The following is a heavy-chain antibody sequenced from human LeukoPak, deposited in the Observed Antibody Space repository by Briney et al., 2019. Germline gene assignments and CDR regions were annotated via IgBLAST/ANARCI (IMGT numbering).Heavy chain of an antibody. CDR2: ISGSGGST. J-gene: IGHJ3*02. CDR1: GFTFSSYA. Sequence: GGSLRLSCAASGFTFSSYAMSWVRQAPGKGLEGVSAISGSGGSTYYADSVEGRFTISRDNSKNTLYLQMNSLRAEDTAVYYFAKDRCGGDCQLGAFDIWGQGTMVTVSS. D-gene: IGHD2-21*02. V-gene: IGHV3-23*01. CDR3: AKDRCGGDCQLGAFDI.